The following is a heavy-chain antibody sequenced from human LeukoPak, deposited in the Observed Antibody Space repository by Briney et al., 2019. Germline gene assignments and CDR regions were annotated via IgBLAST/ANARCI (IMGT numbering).Heavy chain of an antibody. CDR1: GFTFSSYG. V-gene: IGHV3-33*01. Sequence: PGRSPRLSCAASGFTFSSYGMHWVRQAPGKGLEWVAVIWYDGSNKYYADSVKGRFTISRDNSKNTLYLQMNSLRAEDTAVYYCARDRDDIVVVPAAIPGGGMDVWGKGTTVTVSS. D-gene: IGHD2-2*01. J-gene: IGHJ6*04. CDR2: IWYDGSNK. CDR3: ARDRDDIVVVPAAIPGGGMDV.